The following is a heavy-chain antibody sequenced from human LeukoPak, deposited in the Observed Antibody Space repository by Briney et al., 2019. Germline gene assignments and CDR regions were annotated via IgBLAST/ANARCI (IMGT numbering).Heavy chain of an antibody. V-gene: IGHV3-66*01. CDR3: ARAPYSSSWYFDY. D-gene: IGHD6-13*01. J-gene: IGHJ4*02. Sequence: AGGSLRLSCAASGFTVSSSYMTWVRQAPGKGLEWVSVIYSGGSTHYAGSAKGRFTISRDNSKNTVYLQMNSLRAEDTAVYHCARAPYSSSWYFDYWGQGTLVTVSS. CDR1: GFTVSSSY. CDR2: IYSGGST.